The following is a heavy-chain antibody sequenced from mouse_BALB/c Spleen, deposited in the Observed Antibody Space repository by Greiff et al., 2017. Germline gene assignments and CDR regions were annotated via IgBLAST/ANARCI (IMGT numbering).Heavy chain of an antibody. CDR2: INPGSGGT. D-gene: IGHD2-4*01. J-gene: IGHJ4*01. CDR3: ARSAMITTGNAMDD. V-gene: IGHV1-54*01. CDR1: GYAFTNYL. Sequence: QVQLKQSGAELVRPGTSVKVSCKASGYAFTNYLIEWVKQRPGQGLEWIGVINPGSGGTNYNEKLKGKATLTADKSSSTAYMQLSSLTSEDSAVYFCARSAMITTGNAMDDWGQGTSVTVSS.